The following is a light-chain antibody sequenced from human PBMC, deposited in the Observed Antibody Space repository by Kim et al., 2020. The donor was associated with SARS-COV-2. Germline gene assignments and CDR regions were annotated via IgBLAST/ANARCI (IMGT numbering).Light chain of an antibody. CDR3: QVWDITTDHVI. J-gene: IGLJ2*01. CDR1: NIQSRT. CDR2: YDI. Sequence: SYELTQPPSVSVAPGQTARITCGGNNIQSRTVNWYQQKPGQAPVLVISYDIDRPSGIPERFSGSNSGNTATLTISRVEAGDEADYYCQVWDITTDHVIFGGGTKLTVL. V-gene: IGLV3-21*04.